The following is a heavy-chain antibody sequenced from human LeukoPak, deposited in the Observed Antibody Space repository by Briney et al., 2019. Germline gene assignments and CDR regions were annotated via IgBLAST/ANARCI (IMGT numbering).Heavy chain of an antibody. CDR2: INHSGST. CDR3: ARITSTITTLDNWFDP. V-gene: IGHV4-34*01. Sequence: SETLSLTCAVYGGSFSGYYWSWIRQPPGKGLEWIGEINHSGSTNYNPSLKSRVTISVDTSKNQFSLKLSSVTAADTAVYYCARITSTITTLDNWFDPWGQGTLVTVSS. D-gene: IGHD3-3*01. J-gene: IGHJ5*02. CDR1: GGSFSGYY.